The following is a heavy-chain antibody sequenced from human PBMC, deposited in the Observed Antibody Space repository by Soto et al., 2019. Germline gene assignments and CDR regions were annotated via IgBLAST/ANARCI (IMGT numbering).Heavy chain of an antibody. D-gene: IGHD2-15*01. Sequence: EVQLLESGGGLVQPGGSLRLSCAASGFTFSSYAMSWVRQAPGQGLEWVSAISGSGGSTYYADSVKGRFTISRDNSKKTLYLQLSDLRVEDTAVYYCAKGCSGGSCYSKACDIGGEGTMVIVSS. J-gene: IGHJ3*02. CDR2: ISGSGGST. V-gene: IGHV3-23*01. CDR1: GFTFSSYA. CDR3: AKGCSGGSCYSKACDI.